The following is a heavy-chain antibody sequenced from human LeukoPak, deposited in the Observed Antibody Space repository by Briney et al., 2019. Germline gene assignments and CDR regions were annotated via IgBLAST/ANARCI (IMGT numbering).Heavy chain of an antibody. D-gene: IGHD1-26*01. CDR3: AKEGGWVSY. Sequence: GGSLRLSCAASGFTFSSYGMHWVRQAPGKGLEWVAVISYDGGNKYYADSVKGRFTISRDNSKNTLYLQMNSLRAEDTAVYYCAKEGGWVSYWGQGTLVTVSS. CDR2: ISYDGGNK. J-gene: IGHJ4*02. CDR1: GFTFSSYG. V-gene: IGHV3-30*18.